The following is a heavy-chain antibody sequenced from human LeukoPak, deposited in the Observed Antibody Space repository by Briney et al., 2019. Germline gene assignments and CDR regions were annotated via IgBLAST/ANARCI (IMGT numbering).Heavy chain of an antibody. V-gene: IGHV1-8*01. CDR1: GYTFTSYD. Sequence: ASVKVSCKASGYTFTSYDINWVRQATGQGLEWMGWMNPNSGNTGYAQKFQGRVTMTRNTSISTAYMELSSLRSEDTAVYYCARGRAVAGIRSKYYFDYWGQGTLVTVSS. CDR3: ARGRAVAGIRSKYYFDY. CDR2: MNPNSGNT. J-gene: IGHJ4*02. D-gene: IGHD6-19*01.